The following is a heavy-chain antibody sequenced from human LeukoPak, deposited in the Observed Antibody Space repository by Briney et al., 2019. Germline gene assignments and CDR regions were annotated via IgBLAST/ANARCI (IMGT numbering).Heavy chain of an antibody. J-gene: IGHJ6*02. V-gene: IGHV4-34*01. CDR3: ARGPPRYYYYGMDV. Sequence: SETLSLTCAVYGGSFSGYYWSWIRQPPGKGLEWIGEINHSGSTNYNPSLKSRVTISVDTSKNQFSLKLSSVTAADTAVYYCARGPPRYYYYGMDVRGQGTTVTVSS. CDR1: GGSFSGYY. CDR2: INHSGST.